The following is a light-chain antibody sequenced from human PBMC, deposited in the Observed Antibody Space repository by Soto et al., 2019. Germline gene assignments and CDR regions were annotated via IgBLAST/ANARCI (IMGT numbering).Light chain of an antibody. Sequence: EIVMTQSPATLSVSPGERATLSCRASQSVTSNLAWYQQKPGQAPRLLIYDASTRATGLPARFSGSGSGTEFTRTISSLQSEDFAVYYCQQYNDRPRTFGQGTKVEIK. CDR1: QSVTSN. V-gene: IGKV3-15*01. J-gene: IGKJ1*01. CDR3: QQYNDRPRT. CDR2: DAS.